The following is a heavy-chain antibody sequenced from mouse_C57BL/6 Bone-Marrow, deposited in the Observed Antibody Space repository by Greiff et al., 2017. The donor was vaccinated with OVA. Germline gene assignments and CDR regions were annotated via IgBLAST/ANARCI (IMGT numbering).Heavy chain of an antibody. CDR2: ISNGGGST. D-gene: IGHD1-1*01. CDR3: ARPGDDGSRKYYAMGY. Sequence: EVKLVESGGGLVQPGGSLKLSCAASGFTFSDYYMYWVRQTPEKRLEWVAYISNGGGSTYYPDPVKGRFTFPRDNAKNTLYLQMSRLKSEDTAMYYCARPGDDGSRKYYAMGYWGQGTSGTVSS. J-gene: IGHJ4*01. V-gene: IGHV5-12*01. CDR1: GFTFSDYY.